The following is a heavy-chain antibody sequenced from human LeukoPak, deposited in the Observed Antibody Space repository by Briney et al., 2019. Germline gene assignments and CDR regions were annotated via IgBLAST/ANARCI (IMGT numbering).Heavy chain of an antibody. V-gene: IGHV1-46*01. CDR2: INPSGGST. CDR3: AKTTVTSEEYFYYYMDV. CDR1: GYTFTSYY. J-gene: IGHJ6*03. D-gene: IGHD4-17*01. Sequence: GASVKVSCKASGYTFTSYYMHWVRQAPGQGLEWMGIINPSGGSTSYAQKLQGRVTMTTDTSTSTAYMELRSLRSDDTAVYYCAKTTVTSEEYFYYYMDVWGKGTTVTVSS.